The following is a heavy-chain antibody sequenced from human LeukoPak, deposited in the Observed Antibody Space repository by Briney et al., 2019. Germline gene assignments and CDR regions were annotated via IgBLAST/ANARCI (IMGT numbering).Heavy chain of an antibody. CDR2: ISSSSRTI. V-gene: IGHV3-48*01. J-gene: IGHJ4*02. CDR1: GFTFSSYG. D-gene: IGHD4-17*01. CDR3: TREAPTTVTTLDY. Sequence: GGSLRLSCAASGFTFSSYGMHWVRQAPGKGLEWVSHISSSSRTIYYADPVKGRFTISRDNAKNSLYLQMNSLRAEDTAVYYCTREAPTTVTTLDYWGRGTLVTVSS.